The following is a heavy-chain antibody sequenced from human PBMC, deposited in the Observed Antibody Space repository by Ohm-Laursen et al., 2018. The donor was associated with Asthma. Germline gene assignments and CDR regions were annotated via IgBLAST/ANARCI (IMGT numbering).Heavy chain of an antibody. D-gene: IGHD3-10*01. CDR1: GDSISSGNNY. Sequence: SQTLSLTCTVSGDSISSGNNYWSWIRQHPGKGLEWIGYIYYSGLTYSNPSLRSRVTLSVDTSTNQFSLNLTSMTAADTALYYCARDGRLRGSFDYWGQGTLVTVSS. V-gene: IGHV4-31*03. J-gene: IGHJ4*02. CDR3: ARDGRLRGSFDY. CDR2: IYYSGLT.